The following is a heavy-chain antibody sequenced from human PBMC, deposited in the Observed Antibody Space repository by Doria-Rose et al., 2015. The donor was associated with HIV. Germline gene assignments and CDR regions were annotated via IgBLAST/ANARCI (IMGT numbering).Heavy chain of an antibody. D-gene: IGHD3-10*01. V-gene: IGHV4-34*01. CDR3: ARSFTMVQGVTNWFDP. CDR1: GGSFRNYY. CDR2: INHSGST. J-gene: IGHJ5*02. Sequence: VQLQESGAGLLKPSGTLSLTCAVYGGSFRNYYWTWIRQPPGKGLEWIGEINHSGSTNYNPSLKSRVTISVDTSKIQFSLKLSSVTAAYMAVYYCARSFTMVQGVTNWFDPWGQGTLVTVSA.